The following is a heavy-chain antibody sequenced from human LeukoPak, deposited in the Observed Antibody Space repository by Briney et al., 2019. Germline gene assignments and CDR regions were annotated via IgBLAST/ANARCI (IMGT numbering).Heavy chain of an antibody. Sequence: ASVKVSCKASGYTFTSYYMHWVRQAPGQGLEWVGIINPSGGSTSYAQKFQGRVTMTRDTSTSTVYMELSSLRSEDTAVYYCARWGGYTAMAFHFDYWGQGTLVTVSS. CDR1: GYTFTSYY. CDR3: ARWGGYTAMAFHFDY. V-gene: IGHV1-46*01. D-gene: IGHD5-18*01. CDR2: INPSGGST. J-gene: IGHJ4*02.